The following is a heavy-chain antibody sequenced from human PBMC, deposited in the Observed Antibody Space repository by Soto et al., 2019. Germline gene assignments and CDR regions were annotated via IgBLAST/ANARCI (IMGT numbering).Heavy chain of an antibody. V-gene: IGHV1-18*01. CDR3: ARDGLLYNWNDEGRGCDY. Sequence: ASVKVSCKASGYTFTSYGISWVRQAPGQGHEWIGWISAYNGNTNYAQKLQGRVTMTTVTSTSTAYMELRSLISDDTAVYFCARDGLLYNWNDEGRGCDYWGQGTLETVSS. CDR2: ISAYNGNT. CDR1: GYTFTSYG. D-gene: IGHD1-1*01. J-gene: IGHJ4*02.